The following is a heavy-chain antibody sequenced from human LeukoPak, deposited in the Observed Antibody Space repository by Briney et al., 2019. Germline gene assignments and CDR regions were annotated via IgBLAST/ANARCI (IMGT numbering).Heavy chain of an antibody. CDR3: AREPGDGLDCSSTSCYRREDFDY. V-gene: IGHV4-4*07. CDR2: IYTSGST. D-gene: IGHD2-2*01. CDR1: GGSISSCY. J-gene: IGHJ4*02. Sequence: PSETLSLTCTVSGGSISSCYWSWIRQPAGKGLEWIGRIYTSGSTNYNPSLKSRVTMSVDTSKNQFSLKLSSVTAADTAVYYCAREPGDGLDCSSTSCYRREDFDYWGQGTLVTVSS.